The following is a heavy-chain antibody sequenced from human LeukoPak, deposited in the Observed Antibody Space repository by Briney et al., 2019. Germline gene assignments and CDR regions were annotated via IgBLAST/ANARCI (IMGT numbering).Heavy chain of an antibody. CDR3: ARDRTATVTTYDY. J-gene: IGHJ4*02. Sequence: GGSLRLSCAASGFTFSSYSMNWVRQAPGKGLGWVSYISSSGSTIYYADSVKGRFTISRDNAKNSLYLQMNSLRAEDTAVYYCARDRTATVTTYDYWGQGTLVTVSS. CDR2: ISSSGSTI. D-gene: IGHD4-17*01. CDR1: GFTFSSYS. V-gene: IGHV3-48*04.